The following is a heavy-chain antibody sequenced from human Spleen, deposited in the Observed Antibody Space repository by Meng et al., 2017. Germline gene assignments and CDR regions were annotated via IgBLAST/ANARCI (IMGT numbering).Heavy chain of an antibody. V-gene: IGHV4-34*01. CDR2: INHSGST. CDR1: GGSFSDYY. Sequence: SETLSLTCVVSGGSFSDYYWSWIRQPPGKGLEWIEEINHSGSTNSNPSHERRATISVDTSQNNLSLKLSSVTAADSAVYYCARGPTTMAQDFDYWGQGTLVTVSS. CDR3: ARGPTTMAQDFDY. D-gene: IGHD4-11*01. J-gene: IGHJ4*02.